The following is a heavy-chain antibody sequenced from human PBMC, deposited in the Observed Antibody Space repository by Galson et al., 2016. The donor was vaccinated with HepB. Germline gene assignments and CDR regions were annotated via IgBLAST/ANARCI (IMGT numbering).Heavy chain of an antibody. CDR1: GLTFSLYA. CDR3: VKDFGRIVVAPAV. Sequence: SLRLSCAASGLTFSLYATHWVRQAPGKGLEYVSTITKNGGDTYYADSVKGRFTISRDNSRDTLFLQMSSLRPEDTAVYYCVKDFGRIVVAPAVWGQGTLVTVSS. CDR2: ITKNGGDT. V-gene: IGHV3-64D*06. J-gene: IGHJ4*02. D-gene: IGHD2-15*01.